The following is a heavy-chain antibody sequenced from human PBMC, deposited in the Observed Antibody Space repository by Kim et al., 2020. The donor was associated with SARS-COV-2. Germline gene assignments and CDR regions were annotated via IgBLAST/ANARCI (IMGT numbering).Heavy chain of an antibody. V-gene: IGHV1-46*01. J-gene: IGHJ4*02. CDR1: GYIFTRYL. Sequence: ASVKVSCKASGYIFTRYLIHWVRQAPGQGLEWIGDIDPSTGNTHFARNFQGRVTLTRDTPTTTVYMDVTRLTSDDTAVYYCAREMASTYYFTYWGQGTLVAVSS. CDR3: AREMASTYYFTY. CDR2: IDPSTGNT. D-gene: IGHD5-12*01.